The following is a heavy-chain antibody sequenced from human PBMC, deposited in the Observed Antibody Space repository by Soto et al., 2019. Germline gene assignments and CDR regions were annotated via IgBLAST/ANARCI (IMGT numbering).Heavy chain of an antibody. V-gene: IGHV3-74*01. CDR1: GFTFRKFW. CDR2: ISSDGTTT. J-gene: IGHJ1*01. D-gene: IGHD2-8*01. CDR3: AIQDCTNDVCLEAAVTVGGALES. Sequence: EVQLVQSGGGLAQPGKSLRLSCAASGFTFRKFWMHWVRQVPGKGPVWVSYISSDGTTTDYADSVKGRFTISRDNTKDKLYLQMVSLRAEDTAVYYCAIQDCTNDVCLEAAVTVGGALESWGQGTLVTVSS.